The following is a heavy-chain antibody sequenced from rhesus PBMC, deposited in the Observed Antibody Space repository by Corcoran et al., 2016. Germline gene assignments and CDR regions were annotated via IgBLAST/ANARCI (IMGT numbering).Heavy chain of an antibody. D-gene: IGHD1-26*01. CDR2: IIPLVRIT. Sequence: QVQLVQSGAEVKKPGASVKVSCKASGFTFVSYAINRVRQAPGQGLEWMGVIIPLVRITNYAEKFQGRVTITADTSTRTVYMELSSLRSEDTAVYYCARDSNWYDYWGQGVLVTVSS. CDR1: GFTFVSYA. CDR3: ARDSNWYDY. V-gene: IGHV1-198*02. J-gene: IGHJ4*01.